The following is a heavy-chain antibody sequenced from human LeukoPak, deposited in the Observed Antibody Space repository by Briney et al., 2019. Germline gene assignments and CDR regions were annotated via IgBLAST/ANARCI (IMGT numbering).Heavy chain of an antibody. CDR1: GFTFSNYA. CDR3: ARDPNGDYIGAFEF. Sequence: GGSLRLSCAASGFTFSNYAVMWVRQAPGQGLEGVSAINSGGAPRYADSVKGRSTISRDNSKNMLYLQMNSLRAEDTAQYFCARDPNGDYIGAFEFWGQGTGVTVSS. D-gene: IGHD4-17*01. V-gene: IGHV3-23*01. CDR2: INSGGAP. J-gene: IGHJ3*01.